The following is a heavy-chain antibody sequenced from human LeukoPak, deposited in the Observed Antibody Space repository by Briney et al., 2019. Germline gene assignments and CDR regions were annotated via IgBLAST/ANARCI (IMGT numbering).Heavy chain of an antibody. CDR2: IYYSGST. CDR1: GGSISSYY. Sequence: NPSETLSLTCTVSGGSISSYYWSWIRQPPGKGLEWIGYIYYSGSTNYNPSLKSRVTISVDTSKNQFSLKLSSVTAADTAVYYCARDSPVDDDAFDIWGQGTMVTVSS. CDR3: ARDSPVDDDAFDI. J-gene: IGHJ3*02. D-gene: IGHD2-15*01. V-gene: IGHV4-59*01.